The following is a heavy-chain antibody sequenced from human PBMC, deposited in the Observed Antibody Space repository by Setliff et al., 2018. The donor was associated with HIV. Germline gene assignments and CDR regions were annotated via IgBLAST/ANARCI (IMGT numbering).Heavy chain of an antibody. V-gene: IGHV1-18*01. D-gene: IGHD3-10*01. CDR2: ISGYGNR. CDR3: ASGRGIYGSGALEAYDI. CDR1: GYTFNNYG. Sequence: WASVKVSCKASGYTFNNYGVMWVRQAPGQGLEWMGWISGYGNRKYAQKFEGRLTVTTDTSTSTAYMELRTLRSGDTAVYFCASGRGIYGSGALEAYDIWGQGTMVTVSS. J-gene: IGHJ3*02.